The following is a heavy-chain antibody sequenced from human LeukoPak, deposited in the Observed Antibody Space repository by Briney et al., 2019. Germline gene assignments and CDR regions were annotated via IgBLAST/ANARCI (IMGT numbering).Heavy chain of an antibody. CDR3: TTSRTNDCSSPSCYTDY. CDR2: VYYTGST. D-gene: IGHD2-2*02. V-gene: IGHV4-39*01. Sequence: SETLSITCTVSGASIYTSSYSWGWIRQPPGKGLEWIASVYYTGSTYYSPSLKSRATISVDTSKNQFSLELNSVTAADTAVYYCTTSRTNDCSSPSCYTDYWGQGTLVTVSS. J-gene: IGHJ4*02. CDR1: GASIYTSSYS.